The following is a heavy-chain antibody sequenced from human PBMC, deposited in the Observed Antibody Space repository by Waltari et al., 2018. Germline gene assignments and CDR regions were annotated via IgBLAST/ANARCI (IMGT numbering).Heavy chain of an antibody. V-gene: IGHV4-30-4*08. Sequence: QVQLQESGPGLVKPSQPLSPTCTVSGGSISSGYSYWSWIRPPSGKGLEWIGYISHSGSTYYNASLKSRVTISVDMSKNQFSLKLSSVTAADTAVYYCARRGDAAMEFDYWGQGTLVTVSS. J-gene: IGHJ4*02. D-gene: IGHD3-16*01. CDR2: ISHSGST. CDR3: ARRGDAAMEFDY. CDR1: GGSISSGYSY.